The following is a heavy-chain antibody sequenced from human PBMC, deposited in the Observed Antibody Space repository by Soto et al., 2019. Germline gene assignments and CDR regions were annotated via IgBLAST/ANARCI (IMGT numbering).Heavy chain of an antibody. D-gene: IGHD3-22*01. J-gene: IGHJ4*02. V-gene: IGHV3-74*01. CDR2: INSDGSST. Sequence: GGSLRLSCAASGFTFSSYWMHWVRQAPGKGLVWVSRINSDGSSTSYADSVKGRFTISRDNAKNTLYLQMNSLRAEDTAVYYCARASYDSSGYYHYWGQGTLVTVSS. CDR1: GFTFSSYW. CDR3: ARASYDSSGYYHY.